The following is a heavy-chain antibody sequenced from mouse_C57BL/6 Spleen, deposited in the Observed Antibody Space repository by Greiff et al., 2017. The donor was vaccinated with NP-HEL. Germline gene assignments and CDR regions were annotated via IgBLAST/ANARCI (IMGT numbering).Heavy chain of an antibody. D-gene: IGHD4-1*01. CDR3: ARELGHGGFDY. J-gene: IGHJ2*01. CDR1: GFTFSSYG. Sequence: EVQLQESGGDLVKPGGSLKLSCAASGFTFSSYGMSWVRQTPDKRLEWVATISSGGSYTYYPDSVKGRFTISRDNAKNTLYLQMSSLKSEDTAMYYCARELGHGGFDYWCQGTTLTVSS. CDR2: ISSGGSYT. V-gene: IGHV5-6*01.